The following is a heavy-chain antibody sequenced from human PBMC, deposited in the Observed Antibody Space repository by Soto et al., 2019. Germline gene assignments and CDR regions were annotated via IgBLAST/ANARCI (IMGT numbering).Heavy chain of an antibody. D-gene: IGHD3-10*01. J-gene: IGHJ5*02. CDR1: SGGFG. Sequence: SGGFGGRWIRKKKGKGLEWIGYIYYSGSTNYNTSLKSRVTISVDTSKNQFSRKRRSVTGAETAGEYGETVIMVRGVNPWFAPWRQGTLVTVSS. CDR3: ETVIMVRGVNPWFAP. V-gene: IGHV4-61*08. CDR2: IYYSGST.